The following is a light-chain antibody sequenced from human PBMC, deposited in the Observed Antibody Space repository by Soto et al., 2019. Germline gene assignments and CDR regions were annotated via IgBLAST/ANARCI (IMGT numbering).Light chain of an antibody. J-gene: IGKJ4*01. CDR2: AAS. CDR1: QDITTY. CDR3: QNYFSFPHT. V-gene: IGKV1-27*01. Sequence: DIQMTPSPSSLSASVGDRVTITCRASQDITTYLAWYQQKSGKPPQLLIYAASTLHAGVPSRFSGGGSGTNFTLTISSLQPEDVATYYCQNYFSFPHTFGGGTKVEIK.